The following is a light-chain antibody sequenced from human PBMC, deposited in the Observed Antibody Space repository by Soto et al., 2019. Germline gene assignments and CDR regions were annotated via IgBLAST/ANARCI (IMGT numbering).Light chain of an antibody. J-gene: IGKJ4*01. CDR1: QSISSW. V-gene: IGKV1-5*03. Sequence: DIQMPQSPSTLSASVGDRVAITCRASQSISSWLAWYQQKPGKAPKLLIYKASSLQSGVPSRFSGSGSGTEFTLTISSLQPDDFATYYCQQYKSYSLTFGGGTKVGIK. CDR2: KAS. CDR3: QQYKSYSLT.